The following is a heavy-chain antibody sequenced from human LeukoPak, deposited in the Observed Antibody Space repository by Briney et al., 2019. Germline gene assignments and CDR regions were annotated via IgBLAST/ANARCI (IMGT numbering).Heavy chain of an antibody. J-gene: IGHJ4*02. V-gene: IGHV3-21*01. D-gene: IGHD3-10*01. CDR2: ISSSSSYI. Sequence: GGSLRLSCAASGLTFSSYSMNWVRQAPGKGLEWVSSISSSSSYIYYADSVKGRFTISRDNAKNSLYLQMNSLRAEDTAVYYCAREYYGSGSCDYWGQGTLVTVSS. CDR3: AREYYGSGSCDY. CDR1: GLTFSSYS.